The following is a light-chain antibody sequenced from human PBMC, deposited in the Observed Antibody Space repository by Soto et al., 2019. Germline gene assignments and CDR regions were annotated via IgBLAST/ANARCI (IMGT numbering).Light chain of an antibody. CDR3: QQYQNWPLT. CDR1: QSVYSN. V-gene: IGKV3-15*01. Sequence: EIVMTQSPATLSVSPGERATLSCRASQSVYSNLAWYQQKPGQAPGLLIYGASTRATGIPARFSGSGSRTEFTLTISSLQSEDFAVYYCQQYQNWPLTFGGGTKVEIK. J-gene: IGKJ4*01. CDR2: GAS.